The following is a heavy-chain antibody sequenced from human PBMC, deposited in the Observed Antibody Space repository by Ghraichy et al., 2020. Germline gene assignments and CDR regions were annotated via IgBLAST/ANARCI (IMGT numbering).Heavy chain of an antibody. Sequence: GGSPRLSCAASGFTFSSSWMHWVRQAPGKGLVWVSYINSDGSTTSYADSVKGRFTISRDNAKNALYLQVNSLRAEDTAVYYCTRDTSYSSSSWGQGTTVTVSS. V-gene: IGHV3-74*01. CDR1: GFTFSSSW. CDR3: TRDTSYSSSS. CDR2: INSDGSTT. D-gene: IGHD6-6*01. J-gene: IGHJ6*02.